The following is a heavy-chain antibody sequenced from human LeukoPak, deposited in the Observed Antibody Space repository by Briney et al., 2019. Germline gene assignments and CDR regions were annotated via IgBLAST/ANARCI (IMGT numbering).Heavy chain of an antibody. CDR1: GGTFSSYA. V-gene: IGHV1-69*05. J-gene: IGHJ4*02. D-gene: IGHD3-22*01. CDR3: ARGEYYYDSSGYHYVRAYDY. Sequence: SVKVSCKASGGTFSSYAISWVRQAPGQGLEWMGGIIPIFGTANYAQKFQGRVTITTDESTSTAYMELSSLRSEDTAVYYCARGEYYYDSSGYHYVRAYDYWGQGTLVTVSS. CDR2: IIPIFGTA.